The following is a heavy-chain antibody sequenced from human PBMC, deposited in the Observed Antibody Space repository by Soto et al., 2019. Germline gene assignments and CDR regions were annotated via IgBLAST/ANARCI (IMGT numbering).Heavy chain of an antibody. CDR3: ARDFEDYSGGWFGPGGTFDY. V-gene: IGHV3-30-3*01. CDR1: GFTFSSYA. Sequence: QVQLVESGGGVVQPGRSLRLSCAASGFTFSSYAMHWVRQAPGKGLEWVAVISYDGSNKYYADSVKGRFTISRDNSKNTLYLQMNSLRAEDTAVYYCARDFEDYSGGWFGPGGTFDYWGQGTLVTVSS. CDR2: ISYDGSNK. J-gene: IGHJ4*02. D-gene: IGHD6-19*01.